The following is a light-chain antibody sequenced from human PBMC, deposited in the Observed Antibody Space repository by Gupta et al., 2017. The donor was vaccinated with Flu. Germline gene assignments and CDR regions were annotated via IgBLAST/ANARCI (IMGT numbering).Light chain of an antibody. Sequence: EVVLTQSPGTLSLSPGERATLSCSTTQSIRDNSLSWYQQKPGQAPRLLIYGAASRATGITDRCSGSGSGIEFTLIIRGLEPEDYALYYCQQWGSSTLFTFGQGTKLEIK. CDR3: QQWGSSTLFT. V-gene: IGKV3-20*01. CDR1: QSIRDNS. J-gene: IGKJ2*01. CDR2: GAA.